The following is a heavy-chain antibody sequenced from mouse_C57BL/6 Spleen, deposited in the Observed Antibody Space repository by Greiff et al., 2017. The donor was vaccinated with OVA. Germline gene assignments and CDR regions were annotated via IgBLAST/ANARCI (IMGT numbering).Heavy chain of an antibody. CDR3: ARGDGSRYWYFDV. J-gene: IGHJ1*03. Sequence: QVQLKQPGAELVKPGASVKLSCKASGYTFTSYWMHWVKQRPGQGLEWIGMIHPNSGSTNYNEKFKSKATLTVDKSSSTAYMQLSSLTSEDSAVYYCARGDGSRYWYFDVWGTGTTVTVSS. V-gene: IGHV1-64*01. D-gene: IGHD1-1*01. CDR2: IHPNSGST. CDR1: GYTFTSYW.